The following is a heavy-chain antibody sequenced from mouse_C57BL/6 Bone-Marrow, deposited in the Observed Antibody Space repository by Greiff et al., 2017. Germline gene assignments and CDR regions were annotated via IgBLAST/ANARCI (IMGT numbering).Heavy chain of an antibody. J-gene: IGHJ4*01. CDR1: GFTFSDYG. CDR3: ARRVYYYGSSLYAMDY. D-gene: IGHD1-1*01. V-gene: IGHV5-15*04. Sequence: EVKLVESGGGLVQPGGSLKLSCAASGFTFSDYGMAWVRQAPRKGPEWVAFISNLAYSIYYADTVTGRFTISSENAKNTLYLEMSSLRSEDTAMYYCARRVYYYGSSLYAMDYWGQGTSVTVSS. CDR2: ISNLAYSI.